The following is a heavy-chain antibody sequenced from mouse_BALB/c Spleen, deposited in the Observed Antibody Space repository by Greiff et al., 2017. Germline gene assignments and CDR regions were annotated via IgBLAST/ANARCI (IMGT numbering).Heavy chain of an antibody. Sequence: VMLVESGPGLVAPSQSLSITCTVSGFSLTSYGVHWVRQPPGKGLEWLGVIWAGGSTNYNSALMSRLSISKDNSKSQVFLKMNSLQTDDTAMYYCATYDYDGGFAYWGQGTLVTVSA. V-gene: IGHV2-9*02. CDR1: GFSLTSYG. CDR3: ATYDYDGGFAY. J-gene: IGHJ3*01. D-gene: IGHD2-4*01. CDR2: IWAGGST.